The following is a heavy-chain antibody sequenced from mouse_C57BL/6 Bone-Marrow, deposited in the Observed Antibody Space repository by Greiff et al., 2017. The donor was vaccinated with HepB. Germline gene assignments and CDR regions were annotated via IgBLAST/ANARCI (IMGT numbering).Heavy chain of an antibody. CDR2: IRNKANGYTT. CDR1: GFTFTDYY. D-gene: IGHD1-1*01. Sequence: VKVEESGGGLVQPGGSLSLSCAASGFTFTDYYMSWVRQPPGKALEWLGFIRNKANGYTTEYSASVKGRFTISRDNSQSILYLQMNALRAEDSATYYCARYRGSSYGFAYWGQGTLVTVSA. V-gene: IGHV7-3*01. J-gene: IGHJ3*01. CDR3: ARYRGSSYGFAY.